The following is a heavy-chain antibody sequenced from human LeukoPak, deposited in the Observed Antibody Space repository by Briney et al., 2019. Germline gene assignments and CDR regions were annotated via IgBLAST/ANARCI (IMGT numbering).Heavy chain of an antibody. CDR2: IYYSGST. D-gene: IGHD3-22*01. J-gene: IGHJ4*02. V-gene: IGHV4-34*09. CDR3: ARGYYYDSSVDY. Sequence: PSETLSLTCAVYGGSFSGYYWGWIRQPPGKGLEWIGYIYYSGSTYYNPSLKSRVTISVDTSKNQFSLKLSSVTAADTAVYYCARGYYYDSSVDYWGQGTLVTVSS. CDR1: GGSFSGYY.